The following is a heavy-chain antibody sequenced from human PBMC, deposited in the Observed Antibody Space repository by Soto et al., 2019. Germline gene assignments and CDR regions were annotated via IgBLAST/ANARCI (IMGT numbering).Heavy chain of an antibody. V-gene: IGHV4-39*01. J-gene: IGHJ4*02. D-gene: IGHD1-20*01. CDR2: VDYSGTA. CDR3: ARITGRHLDY. CDR1: SGSISVTNVF. Sequence: TLSLTCTVSSGSISVTNVFWGWVRQPPGKGLEWIGNVDYSGTAYFSPSLATRVTFHVDTSKNQFALTLYSVTAADTAVYYCARITGRHLDYWGQGILVTVSS.